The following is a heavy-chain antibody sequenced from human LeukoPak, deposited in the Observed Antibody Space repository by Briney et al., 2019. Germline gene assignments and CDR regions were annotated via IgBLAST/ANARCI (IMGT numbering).Heavy chain of an antibody. CDR1: GFTFSSYG. D-gene: IGHD3-3*01. CDR3: ASDPGYYDFWSGYYSPYYYYMDV. J-gene: IGHJ6*03. Sequence: GGSLRLSCAASGFTFSSYGMHWVRQAPGKGLEWVAFIRYDGSNKYYADSVKGRFTISRDNSKNTLYLQMNSLRAEDTAVYYCASDPGYYDFWSGYYSPYYYYMDVWGKGTTVTVSS. CDR2: IRYDGSNK. V-gene: IGHV3-30*02.